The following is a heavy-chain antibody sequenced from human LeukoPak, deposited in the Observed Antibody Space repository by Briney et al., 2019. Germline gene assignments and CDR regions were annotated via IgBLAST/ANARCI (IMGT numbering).Heavy chain of an antibody. D-gene: IGHD5-12*01. CDR3: ARDPGIVATINFDY. J-gene: IGHJ4*02. CDR1: GYTFTSYD. Sequence: ASVKVSCKASGYTFTSYDINWVRQATGQGLEWMGWMNPNSGNTGYAQKFQGRVTMTRDTSISTAYMELSRLRSDDTAVYYCARDPGIVATINFDYWGQGTLVTVSS. V-gene: IGHV1-8*02. CDR2: MNPNSGNT.